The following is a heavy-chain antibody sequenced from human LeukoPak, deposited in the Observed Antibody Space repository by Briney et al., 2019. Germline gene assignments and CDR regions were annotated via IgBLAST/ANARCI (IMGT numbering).Heavy chain of an antibody. CDR2: IYPGDSDT. V-gene: IGHV5-51*01. J-gene: IGHJ3*02. Sequence: GESLKISCKGSGYSFTSYWIGWVRQMPGKGLEWMGIIYPGDSDTRYSPSFQGQVTISVDKSISTAYLQWISLKASDTAMYYCARRGSGDYADDAFDIWGQGTMVTASS. CDR1: GYSFTSYW. D-gene: IGHD4-17*01. CDR3: ARRGSGDYADDAFDI.